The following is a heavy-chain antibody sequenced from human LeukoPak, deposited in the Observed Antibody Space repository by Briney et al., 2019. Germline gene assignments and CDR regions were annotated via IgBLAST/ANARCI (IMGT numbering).Heavy chain of an antibody. Sequence: GASVKVSCKASGYTFTSYDINWVRQATGQGLEWMGWMNPNSGNTGYAQKFQGRVTITRNTSISTAYMELSSLRSEDTAVYYCARDGGATMVRGVATYDSWGQGTLVTVSS. CDR2: MNPNSGNT. V-gene: IGHV1-8*03. CDR3: ARDGGATMVRGVATYDS. J-gene: IGHJ4*02. D-gene: IGHD3-10*01. CDR1: GYTFTSYD.